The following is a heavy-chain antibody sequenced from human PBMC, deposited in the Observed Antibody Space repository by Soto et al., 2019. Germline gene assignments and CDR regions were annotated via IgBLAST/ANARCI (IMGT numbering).Heavy chain of an antibody. V-gene: IGHV1-3*01. D-gene: IGHD4-17*01. Sequence: ASVKVSCKASGYTFTSYAMHWVRQAPGQRLEWMGWINAGNGNTKYSQKFQGRVTITSDTSATTAYMEPSGLGSEDTAVYFCARGLRGARYFDLWGRGTLVTVSS. CDR1: GYTFTSYA. CDR2: INAGNGNT. CDR3: ARGLRGARYFDL. J-gene: IGHJ2*01.